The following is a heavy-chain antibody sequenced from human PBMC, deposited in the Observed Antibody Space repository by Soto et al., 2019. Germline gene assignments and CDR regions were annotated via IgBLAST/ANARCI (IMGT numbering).Heavy chain of an antibody. CDR3: AKRGYCSGGSGSSSLLDY. J-gene: IGHJ4*02. D-gene: IGHD2-15*01. CDR2: ISYDGSNK. CDR1: GFTFSSYG. V-gene: IGHV3-30*18. Sequence: QVPLVESGGGVVQPGRSLRLSFAASGFTFSSYGMQWVRQAPGKGLEWVAVISYDGSNKYYADSVKGRFTIYRDNSKNTFYLQMNSLRAEDTAVYYCAKRGYCSGGSGSSSLLDYWGQGTLVTVAS.